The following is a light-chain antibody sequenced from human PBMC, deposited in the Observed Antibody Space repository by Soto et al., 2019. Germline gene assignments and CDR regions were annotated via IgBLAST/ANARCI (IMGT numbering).Light chain of an antibody. CDR2: EGS. CDR3: CSYAGSSPSGYV. J-gene: IGLJ1*01. CDR1: SSDVGSYNL. Sequence: QSVLTQPASVSGSPGQSITISCTGTSSDVGSYNLVSWYQQHPGKAPKLMIYEGSKRPSGVSNRFSGSKSGNTASLTISGLQAADEADYYCCSYAGSSPSGYVFGTGTKATVL. V-gene: IGLV2-23*01.